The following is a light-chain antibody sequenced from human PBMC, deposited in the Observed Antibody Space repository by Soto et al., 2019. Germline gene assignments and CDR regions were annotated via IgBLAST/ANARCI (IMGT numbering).Light chain of an antibody. CDR1: QTISSW. Sequence: DIQMTQSPSTLSGSVGDRVTIPCRASQTISSWLAWYQQKPGKAPKLLIYKASTLKSGVPSRFSGSGSGTDFTLTISSLQPEDFATYYCQQSYSTPTFGQGTRLEIK. CDR2: KAS. CDR3: QQSYSTPT. V-gene: IGKV1-5*03. J-gene: IGKJ5*01.